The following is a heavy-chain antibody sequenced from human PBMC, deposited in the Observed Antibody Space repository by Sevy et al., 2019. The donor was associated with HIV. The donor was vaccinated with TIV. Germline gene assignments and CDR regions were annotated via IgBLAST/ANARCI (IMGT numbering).Heavy chain of an antibody. V-gene: IGHV3-23*01. Sequence: GGSLRLSCAASGLTFSNYVMSWVRQAPGKGLEWLSVISGSSGTTYAAESVKGLFTISRDNSKNTLYLHMSSLGAEDTAVYYCARNLSPSGAFDIWGQGTRVTVSS. CDR1: GLTFSNYV. CDR2: ISGSSGTT. J-gene: IGHJ3*02. D-gene: IGHD6-25*01. CDR3: ARNLSPSGAFDI.